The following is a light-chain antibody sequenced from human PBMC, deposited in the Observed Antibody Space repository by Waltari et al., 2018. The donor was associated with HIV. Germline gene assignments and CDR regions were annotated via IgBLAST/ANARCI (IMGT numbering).Light chain of an antibody. J-gene: IGLJ1*01. CDR2: QDN. V-gene: IGLV3-1*01. Sequence: SYELIQPPSVSVSPGQTATITCSGAKLGGKYVCWYQQKPGQSPVLVVYQDNKRPSGIPERFSGSNSGNTATLTINGTQAVDEGDYYCQAWDTSTGVFGAGTKVSVL. CDR3: QAWDTSTGV. CDR1: KLGGKY.